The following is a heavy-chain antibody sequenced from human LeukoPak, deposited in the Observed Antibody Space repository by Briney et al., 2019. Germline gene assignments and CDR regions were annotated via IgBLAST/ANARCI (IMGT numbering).Heavy chain of an antibody. Sequence: SSVKVSCKASGYTFTGYYLHWVRQAPGQGLEWMGCFTPISCDTNYAQKFQGMVNMTRDTSISTAYMELSSLRSDDMELSSLRSDDTAVYYCTRGVDLYSNYFDYWGQGTRVTVSS. J-gene: IGHJ4*02. CDR2: FTPISCDT. CDR1: GYTFTGYY. V-gene: IGHV1-2*02. D-gene: IGHD3-10*01. CDR3: RSDDTAVYYCTRGVDLYSNYFDY.